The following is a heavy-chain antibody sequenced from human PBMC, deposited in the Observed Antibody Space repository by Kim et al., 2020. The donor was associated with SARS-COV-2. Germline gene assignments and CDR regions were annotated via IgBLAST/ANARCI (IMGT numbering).Heavy chain of an antibody. V-gene: IGHV4-59*13. CDR2: IYYSGST. J-gene: IGHJ6*01. CDR3: ARTYSNFRTYYYYGMDV. CDR1: GGSISSYY. Sequence: SETLSLTCTVSGGSISSYYWSWIRQPPGKELEWIGYIYYSGSTNYNPSLKSRVTISVDTSKNQFSLKLSSVTAADTAVYYCARTYSNFRTYYYYGMDVWG. D-gene: IGHD4-4*01.